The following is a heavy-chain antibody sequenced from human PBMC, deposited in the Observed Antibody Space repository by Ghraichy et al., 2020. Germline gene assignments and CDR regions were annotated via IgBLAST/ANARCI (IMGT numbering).Heavy chain of an antibody. Sequence: GESLNISCLVSGFSFSKYSLYWVRQAPGMGLEYVSSISANGRRKDYADSVKGRFTISRDNSKDTLYLQMSSLRREDTAVYYCSKEIYSGNDDYYYAMDVWGQGTTVTVSS. CDR2: ISANGRRK. V-gene: IGHV3-64D*08. CDR3: SKEIYSGNDDYYYAMDV. D-gene: IGHD5-12*01. J-gene: IGHJ6*02. CDR1: GFSFSKYS.